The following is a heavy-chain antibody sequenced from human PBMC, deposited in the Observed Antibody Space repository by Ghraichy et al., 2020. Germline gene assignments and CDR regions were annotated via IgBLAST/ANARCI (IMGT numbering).Heavy chain of an antibody. V-gene: IGHV4-39*01. J-gene: IGHJ3*02. CDR3: ARRSIAAADDAFDI. CDR2: IYYSGST. CDR1: GGSISSSSYY. D-gene: IGHD6-13*01. Sequence: ESLNISCTVSGGSISSSSYYWGWIRQPPGKGLEWIGSIYYSGSTYYNPSLKSRVTISVDTSKNQFSLKLSSVTAADTAVYYCARRSIAAADDAFDIWGQGTMVTVSS.